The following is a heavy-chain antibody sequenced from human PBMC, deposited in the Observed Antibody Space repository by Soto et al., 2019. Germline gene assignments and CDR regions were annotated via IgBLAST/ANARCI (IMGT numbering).Heavy chain of an antibody. CDR1: GGTFSRSG. Sequence: QVQLVQSGTEVKKPGASVKVSCKASGGTFSRSGFHWVRQAPGQGLEWMGMNVPSVDTTNYAQKFQARVTISADQFTSTVYMELRSLRSEDTAVYDCARCRQPPDTADPYAVDVWSQGTRVIVSS. CDR3: ARCRQPPDTADPYAVDV. J-gene: IGHJ6*02. D-gene: IGHD5-18*01. V-gene: IGHV1-69*18. CDR2: NVPSVDTT.